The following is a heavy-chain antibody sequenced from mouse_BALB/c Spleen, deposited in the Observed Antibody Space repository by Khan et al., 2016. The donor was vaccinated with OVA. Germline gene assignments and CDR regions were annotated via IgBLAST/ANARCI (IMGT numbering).Heavy chain of an antibody. Sequence: QIQLVQSGPELKKPGETVKISCKASGYTFTNYGMIWVKQAPGKGLRWMGWINTYTGEPTYADDFKGRFASSLETSAITAYLQINNLKNADTATYFCARGGDGAYWGQGTLVSVSA. D-gene: IGHD3-3*01. CDR2: INTYTGEP. CDR1: GYTFTNYG. CDR3: ARGGDGAY. V-gene: IGHV9-3-1*01. J-gene: IGHJ3*01.